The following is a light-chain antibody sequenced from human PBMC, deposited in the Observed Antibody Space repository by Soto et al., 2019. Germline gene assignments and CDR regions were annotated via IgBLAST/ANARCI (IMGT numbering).Light chain of an antibody. V-gene: IGKV1-17*02. CDR3: LQHYSYPPIT. Sequence: DIQMAQSASTLSASVGDRATITCRASQSISSWLAWYQQKPGKAPKRLIYAAFTLQSGVPSRFSGSGSGTEFTLTISNLQPEDSATYYCLQHYSYPPITFGQGTRLEIK. CDR1: QSISSW. CDR2: AAF. J-gene: IGKJ5*01.